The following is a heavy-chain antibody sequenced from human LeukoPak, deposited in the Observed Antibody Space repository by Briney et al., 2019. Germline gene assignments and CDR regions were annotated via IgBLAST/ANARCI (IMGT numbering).Heavy chain of an antibody. V-gene: IGHV1-46*01. CDR1: GYTFTSYY. CDR2: INPSGGST. D-gene: IGHD6-6*01. CDR3: ARDGRGTAARPAYYFDY. Sequence: ASVKVSCKASGYTFTSYYMHWVRQAPGQGLEWMGIINPSGGSTSYAQKFQGRVTMTRDMSTSTVYMELSSLRSEDTAAYYCARDGRGTAARPAYYFDYWGQGTLVTVSS. J-gene: IGHJ4*02.